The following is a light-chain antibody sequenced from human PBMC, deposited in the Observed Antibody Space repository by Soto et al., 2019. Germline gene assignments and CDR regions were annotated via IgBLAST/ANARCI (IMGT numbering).Light chain of an antibody. V-gene: IGLV1-40*01. J-gene: IGLJ3*02. CDR3: QSYDSSLRV. Sequence: QSVLTQPPSVSGAPGQRVTISGTGSSSNIGAGYDVHWYQQLPGTAPKLLIYGNSNRPSGVPDRFSGSKSGTSASLAITGLQAEDEADYYCQSYDSSLRVFGGGTKLTVL. CDR1: SSNIGAGYD. CDR2: GNS.